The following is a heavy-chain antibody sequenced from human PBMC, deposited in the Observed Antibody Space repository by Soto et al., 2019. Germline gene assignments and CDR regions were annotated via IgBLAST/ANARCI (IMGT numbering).Heavy chain of an antibody. CDR2: IYHSGST. CDR3: ARVTSTSIAARPRWFDP. D-gene: IGHD6-6*01. CDR1: GYSISSGYY. Sequence: PSETLSLTCAVSGYSISSGYYWGWIRQPPGKGLEWIGSIYHSGSTYYNPSLKSRVTISVDTSKNQFSLKLCSVTAADTAVYYCARVTSTSIAARPRWFDPWGQGTLVTVSS. J-gene: IGHJ5*02. V-gene: IGHV4-38-2*01.